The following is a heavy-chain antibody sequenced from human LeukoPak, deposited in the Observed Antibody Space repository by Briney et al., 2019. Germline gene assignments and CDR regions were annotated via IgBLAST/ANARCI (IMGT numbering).Heavy chain of an antibody. D-gene: IGHD3-16*01. CDR3: TRQEDSDYQLY. J-gene: IGHJ4*02. CDR2: IYHSGST. V-gene: IGHV4-38-2*02. Sequence: SETLSLTCTVSDYSISSGYYWGWIRQPPGKTLEWIGSIYHSGSTYSNPSLQSRVTISVDTSKNQFSLKLSSVTAADTAVYYCTRQEDSDYQLYWGQGTLVTVSS. CDR1: DYSISSGYY.